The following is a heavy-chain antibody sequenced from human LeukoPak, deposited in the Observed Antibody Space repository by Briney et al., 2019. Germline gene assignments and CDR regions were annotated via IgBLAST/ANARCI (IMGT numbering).Heavy chain of an antibody. CDR2: FDPEDGGT. CDR3: ATGELAYCGGDCSRSLPPDY. CDR1: GYTLTELS. Sequence: ASVKVSCKVSGYTLTELSMHWVRQAPGKGLEWMGGFDPEDGGTIYAQKFLGRVTMTEDTSTDTAYMELSSLRSEDTAVYYCATGELAYCGGDCSRSLPPDYWGQGTLVTVSS. J-gene: IGHJ4*02. V-gene: IGHV1-24*01. D-gene: IGHD2-21*02.